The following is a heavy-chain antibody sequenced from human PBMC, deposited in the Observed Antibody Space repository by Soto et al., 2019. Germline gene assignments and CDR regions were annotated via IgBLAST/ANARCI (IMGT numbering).Heavy chain of an antibody. CDR2: IIPILGIA. Sequence: QVQLVQSGAEVKKPGSSVKVSCKASGGTFSSYTISWVRQAPGQGLEWMGRIIPILGIANYAQKFQGRVTITADKSTSTAYMELSSLRSEDTAVYYWAREWVEYSGSGSYRDYWGQGTLVTVSS. J-gene: IGHJ4*02. CDR3: AREWVEYSGSGSYRDY. V-gene: IGHV1-69*08. D-gene: IGHD3-10*01. CDR1: GGTFSSYT.